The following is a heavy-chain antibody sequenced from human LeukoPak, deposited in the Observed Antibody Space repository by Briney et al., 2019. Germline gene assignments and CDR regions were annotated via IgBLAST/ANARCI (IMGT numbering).Heavy chain of an antibody. CDR2: ISPSSTRI. D-gene: IGHD3-16*01. V-gene: IGHV3-48*03. CDR1: GFTFSSYD. J-gene: IGHJ4*02. CDR3: SGWGAPFDD. Sequence: GGSLRLSCAASGFTFSSYDMNWVRQAPGKGLEWVSYISPSSTRIDYAASVRGRFTISRDNAKRSLYLQMSSLYYCARMNYVSSGWGAPFDDWGQGTLVTVSS.